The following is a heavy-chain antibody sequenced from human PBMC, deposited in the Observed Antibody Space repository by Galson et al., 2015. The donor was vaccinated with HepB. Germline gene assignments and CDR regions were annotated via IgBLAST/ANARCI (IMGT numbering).Heavy chain of an antibody. Sequence: SVKVSCKASGYTFTSYGISWVRQAPGQGLEWMGWISAYNGNTNYAQKLQGRVTMTTDTSTSTAYMELRNLRSDDTAVYYCAVMRGYCSSTSCYLEGNDAFDIWGQGTVVTVSS. V-gene: IGHV1-18*04. J-gene: IGHJ3*02. CDR3: AVMRGYCSSTSCYLEGNDAFDI. CDR2: ISAYNGNT. D-gene: IGHD2-2*01. CDR1: GYTFTSYG.